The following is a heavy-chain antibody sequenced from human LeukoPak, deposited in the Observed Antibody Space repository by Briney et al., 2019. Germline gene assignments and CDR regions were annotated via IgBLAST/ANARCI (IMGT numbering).Heavy chain of an antibody. CDR1: GGSISSGGYY. Sequence: TSETLSLTCTVSGGSISSGGYYWSWIRQHPGKGLEWIGYIYYSGSTYYNPSLKSRVTISVDTSKNQFSLKLSSVTAADTAVYYCARDKDNRGSSWYGEPAGFDYWGQGTLVTVSS. CDR3: ARDKDNRGSSWYGEPAGFDY. V-gene: IGHV4-31*03. J-gene: IGHJ4*02. D-gene: IGHD6-13*01. CDR2: IYYSGST.